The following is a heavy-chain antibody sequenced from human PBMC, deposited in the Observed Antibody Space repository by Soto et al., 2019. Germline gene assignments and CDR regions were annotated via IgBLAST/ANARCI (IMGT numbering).Heavy chain of an antibody. CDR3: ARDGDKYCSAGSCYSGYYYYAMDV. J-gene: IGHJ6*02. D-gene: IGHD2-15*01. Sequence: EVQLLESGGGLVQPGGSLRLSCAASGFTFSSYAMSWVRQAPGKGLEWVSAISGSGGSTYYADSVKGRFTISRDNAKNSLYLQMNSLRAEDTAGYYCARDGDKYCSAGSCYSGYYYYAMDVWVQGTTVTVSS. V-gene: IGHV3-23*01. CDR1: GFTFSSYA. CDR2: ISGSGGST.